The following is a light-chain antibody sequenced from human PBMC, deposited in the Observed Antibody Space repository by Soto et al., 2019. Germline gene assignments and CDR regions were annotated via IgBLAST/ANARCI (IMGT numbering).Light chain of an antibody. Sequence: DFVLTQSPYSLAVSLGERATINCKSSQSVLYSSNNMNYLAWYQQKAGQPPKLLIYWASTRESGVPDRFGGSGSGTEFTLTISSLQPDDFATYYCQQYNSYSRTFGQGTKVDIK. CDR2: WAS. V-gene: IGKV4-1*01. CDR3: QQYNSYSRT. J-gene: IGKJ1*01. CDR1: QSVLYSSNNMNY.